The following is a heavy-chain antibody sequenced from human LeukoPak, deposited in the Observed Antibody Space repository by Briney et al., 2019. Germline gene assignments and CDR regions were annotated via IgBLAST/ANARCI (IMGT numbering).Heavy chain of an antibody. CDR3: AKVLQSMIFGVVIQYFDY. CDR2: ISGSAGST. D-gene: IGHD3/OR15-3a*01. CDR1: GFTFSSYA. V-gene: IGHV3-23*01. J-gene: IGHJ4*02. Sequence: GWSLRLSCAASGFTFSSYAMSWGRQAPGKGLEWVSGISGSAGSTYYADSVKGRFTISRDNSKNTLYLQMNSLRAEDTAVYYCAKVLQSMIFGVVIQYFDYWGQGTLVTVSS.